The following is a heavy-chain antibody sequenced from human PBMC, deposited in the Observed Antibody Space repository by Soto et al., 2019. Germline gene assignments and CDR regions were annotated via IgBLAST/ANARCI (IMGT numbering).Heavy chain of an antibody. CDR1: GYTLTELS. D-gene: IGHD3-9*01. CDR3: ATVLPYDILTGYALDP. V-gene: IGHV1-24*01. J-gene: IGHJ5*02. CDR2: FDPEDSET. Sequence: ASVKVSCKVSGYTLTELSMHWVRQAPGKGLEWMGGFDPEDSETIYAQKFQGRVTMTEDTSTDTAYMELSSLRSEDTAVYYCATVLPYDILTGYALDPWGQGTLVTVSS.